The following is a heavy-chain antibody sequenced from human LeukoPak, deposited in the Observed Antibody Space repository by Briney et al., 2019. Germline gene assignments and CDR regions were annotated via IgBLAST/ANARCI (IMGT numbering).Heavy chain of an antibody. D-gene: IGHD2-2*01. CDR2: ISYDGSNK. Sequence: GGSLRLSCAASGFTFSSYAMHWVRQAPGKGLEWVAVISYDGSNKYYADSVKGRFTISRDNSKDTLYLQMNSLRAEDTAVYYCARDRSSNEYYFDYWGQGTLVTVSS. CDR1: GFTFSSYA. V-gene: IGHV3-30-3*01. J-gene: IGHJ4*02. CDR3: ARDRSSNEYYFDY.